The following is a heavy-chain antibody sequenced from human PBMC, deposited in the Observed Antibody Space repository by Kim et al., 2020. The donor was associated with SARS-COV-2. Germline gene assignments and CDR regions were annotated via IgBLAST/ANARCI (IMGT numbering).Heavy chain of an antibody. Sequence: GGSLRLSCVAYGFTFSSYDMHWVRQPTGKSLEWVSAIGVAGDTYYPGSLKGRFTISRENAQNSLYLQMNSLRVGDTAVYYCVRRLRPNNYGLDVWGQGTTVTVAS. CDR1: GFTFSSYD. J-gene: IGHJ6*02. D-gene: IGHD4-17*01. CDR3: VRRLRPNNYGLDV. CDR2: IGVAGDT. V-gene: IGHV3-13*01.